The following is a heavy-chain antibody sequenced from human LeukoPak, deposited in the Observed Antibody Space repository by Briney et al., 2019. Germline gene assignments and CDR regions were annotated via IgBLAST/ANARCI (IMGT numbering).Heavy chain of an antibody. CDR3: ARVRERGYSYGSPHFDY. CDR2: ISTSGST. CDR1: GGSINSGSYY. V-gene: IGHV4-61*02. D-gene: IGHD5-18*01. J-gene: IGHJ4*02. Sequence: SQTLSLTCTVSGGSINSGSYYWSWIRQPAGKGLEWIGRISTSGSTNYNPSLKSRVTMSVDTSKNQFSLMLSSVTAADTAVYYCARVRERGYSYGSPHFDYWGQGTLVTVSS.